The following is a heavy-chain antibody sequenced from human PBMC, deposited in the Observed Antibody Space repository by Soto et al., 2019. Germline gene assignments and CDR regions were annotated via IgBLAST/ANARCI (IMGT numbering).Heavy chain of an antibody. J-gene: IGHJ4*02. CDR1: GFTFSSYW. CDR3: ARSSILTGYYTHFDY. D-gene: IGHD3-9*01. Sequence: EVQLVESGGGLVQPGGSLRLSCAASGFTFSSYWMSWVRQAPGKGLEWWANIKQDGSEKYYVYSVKGRFTISRDNAKNSLYLQMNSLRAEDTAVYYCARSSILTGYYTHFDYWGQGTLVTVSS. CDR2: IKQDGSEK. V-gene: IGHV3-7*01.